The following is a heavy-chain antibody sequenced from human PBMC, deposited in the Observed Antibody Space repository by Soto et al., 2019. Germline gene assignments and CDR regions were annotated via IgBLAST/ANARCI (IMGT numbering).Heavy chain of an antibody. CDR3: AKDRKGRSTMVRGWGLYYFDY. J-gene: IGHJ4*02. Sequence: QVQLVESGGGVVQPGRSLRLSCAASGFTFSSYGMHWVRQAPGKGLEWVAGISYEGSNKYYADSVKGRFTISRDNSKNTLYLQMNSLRAEDTAVYYCAKDRKGRSTMVRGWGLYYFDYWGQGTLVTVSS. V-gene: IGHV3-30*18. D-gene: IGHD3-10*01. CDR2: ISYEGSNK. CDR1: GFTFSSYG.